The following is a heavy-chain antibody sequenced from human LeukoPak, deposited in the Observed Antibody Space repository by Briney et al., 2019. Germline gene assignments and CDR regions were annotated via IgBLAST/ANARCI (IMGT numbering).Heavy chain of an antibody. D-gene: IGHD3-10*01. Sequence: GRSLRLSCAASGFTFSSYGMHWVRQAPGKGLEWVAVISYDGGNKYYADSVKGRFTISRDNSKNTLYLQMNSLRAEDTAVYYCAKGMDYYGSGSYWSFEYWGQGTLVTVSS. J-gene: IGHJ4*02. CDR3: AKGMDYYGSGSYWSFEY. CDR1: GFTFSSYG. V-gene: IGHV3-30*18. CDR2: ISYDGGNK.